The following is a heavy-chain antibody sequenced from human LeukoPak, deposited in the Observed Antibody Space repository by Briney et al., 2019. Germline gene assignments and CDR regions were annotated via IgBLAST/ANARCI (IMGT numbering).Heavy chain of an antibody. CDR1: GYTFTSYG. CDR2: ISAYNGNT. Sequence: VASVKVSCKASGYTFTSYGISWVRQAPGQGLEWMGWISAYNGNTNYAQKLQGRVTMTTDTSTSTAYMELRSLRSDDTAVYYCAREYSNPDGYYGMDVWGQGTTVTVSS. V-gene: IGHV1-18*01. J-gene: IGHJ6*02. CDR3: AREYSNPDGYYGMDV. D-gene: IGHD6-13*01.